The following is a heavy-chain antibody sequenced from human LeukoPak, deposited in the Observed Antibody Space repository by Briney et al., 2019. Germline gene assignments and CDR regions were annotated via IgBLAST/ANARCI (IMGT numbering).Heavy chain of an antibody. Sequence: GGSLRLSCAASGFTFSSYTMSWVRQAPGKGLEWVSSISTSSSYIYYADSVKGRFTISRDNAKNSLYLQMNSLRAEDTAVYYCARDGAMVRGVIINLDYWGQGTLVTVSS. CDR1: GFTFSSYT. CDR3: ARDGAMVRGVIINLDY. V-gene: IGHV3-21*01. D-gene: IGHD3-10*01. J-gene: IGHJ4*02. CDR2: ISTSSSYI.